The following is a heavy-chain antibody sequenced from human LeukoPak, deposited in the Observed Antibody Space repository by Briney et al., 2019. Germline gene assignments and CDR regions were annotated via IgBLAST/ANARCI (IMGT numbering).Heavy chain of an antibody. CDR2: IIPIFGTA. J-gene: IGHJ4*02. D-gene: IGHD5-12*01. CDR1: GGTFSSYA. CDR3: ARGANSGYDGFDY. V-gene: IGHV1-69*05. Sequence: ASVKVSCKASGGTFSSYAISWVRQAPGQGLEWMGGIIPIFGTANYAQKFQGRVTITTDESTSTAYMELSSLRSEDTAVYYCARGANSGYDGFDYWGRGTLVTVSS.